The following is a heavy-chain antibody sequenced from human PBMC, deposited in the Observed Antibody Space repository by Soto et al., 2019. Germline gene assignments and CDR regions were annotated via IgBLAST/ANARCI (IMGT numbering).Heavy chain of an antibody. V-gene: IGHV4-34*01. J-gene: IGHJ4*02. Sequence: SETLSLTCAVYGGSFSGYYWSWIRQPPGKGLEWIGEINHSGSTNYNPSLKSRVTISVDTSKDQFSLKLSSVTAADTAVYYCARYYDILTGYPNWSQGTLVTVSS. CDR1: GGSFSGYY. D-gene: IGHD3-9*01. CDR3: ARYYDILTGYPN. CDR2: INHSGST.